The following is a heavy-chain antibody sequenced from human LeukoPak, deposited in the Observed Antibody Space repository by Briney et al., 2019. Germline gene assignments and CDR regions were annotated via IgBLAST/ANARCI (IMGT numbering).Heavy chain of an antibody. CDR2: ISSSSSYI. V-gene: IGHV3-21*01. D-gene: IGHD6-13*01. J-gene: IGHJ3*02. CDR1: GFTFSSYS. CDR3: ARDESSSWYEESAFDI. Sequence: GGSLRLSCAASGFTFSSYSMNWVRQAPGKGLEWVSSISSSSSYIYYADSVKGRFTISRDNAKNSLYLQMNSLRAEDTAVYYCARDESSSWYEESAFDIWGQGTMVTVSS.